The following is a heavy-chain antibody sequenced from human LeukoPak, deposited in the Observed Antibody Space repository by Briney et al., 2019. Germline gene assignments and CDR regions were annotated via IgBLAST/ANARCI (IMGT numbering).Heavy chain of an antibody. V-gene: IGHV4-4*07. CDR3: ARGSDYVWGSYRYKGGRDWFDP. Sequence: SETLSLTCTVSGGSISSYYWSWLRQPAGKGLEWIGRIYTSGSTNYNPSLKSRVTMSVDTSKNQFSLKLSSVTAADTAVYYCARGSDYVWGSYRYKGGRDWFDPWGQGTLVTVSS. J-gene: IGHJ5*02. CDR1: GGSISSYY. D-gene: IGHD3-16*02. CDR2: IYTSGST.